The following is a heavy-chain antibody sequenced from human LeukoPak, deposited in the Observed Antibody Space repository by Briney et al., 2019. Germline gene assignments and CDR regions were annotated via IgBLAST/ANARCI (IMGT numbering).Heavy chain of an antibody. CDR1: GFSVGSNY. V-gene: IGHV3-53*01. CDR2: TYIAGKT. J-gene: IGHJ4*02. D-gene: IGHD1-1*01. Sequence: GGSLRLSCAASGFSVGSNYMSWVRQAPGRGLQWVSSTYIAGKTFHADPVKGRFTASRDNSKNIYYLQMNSLRAEDTAIYYCTRDTKNWGQGTLVTVSS. CDR3: TRDTKN.